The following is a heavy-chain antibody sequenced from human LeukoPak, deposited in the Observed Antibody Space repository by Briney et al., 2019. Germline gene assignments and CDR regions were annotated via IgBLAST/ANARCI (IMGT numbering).Heavy chain of an antibody. Sequence: SETLSLTCAVSGGSISSSNWWSWVRQPPGKGLERIGEIYHSGSTNYNPSLKSRVTISVDKSKNQFSLKLSSVTAADTAVYYCARDAVYGDYLSWDPWGQGTLVTVSS. CDR1: GGSISSSNW. CDR3: ARDAVYGDYLSWDP. J-gene: IGHJ5*02. CDR2: IYHSGST. D-gene: IGHD4-17*01. V-gene: IGHV4-4*02.